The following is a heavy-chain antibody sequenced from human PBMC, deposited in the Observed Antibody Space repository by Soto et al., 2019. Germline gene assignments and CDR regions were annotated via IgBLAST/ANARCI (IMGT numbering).Heavy chain of an antibody. V-gene: IGHV3-33*01. CDR1: GFTFSSYG. D-gene: IGHD5-18*01. CDR2: IWYDGSNK. CDR3: AREGYLQLWVMGLSYYGMDV. J-gene: IGHJ6*02. Sequence: PGGSLRLSCAASGFTFSSYGMHWVRQAPGKGLEWVAVIWYDGSNKYYADSVKGRFTISRDNSKNTLYLQMNSLRAEDTAVYYCAREGYLQLWVMGLSYYGMDVWGQGTTVTVSS.